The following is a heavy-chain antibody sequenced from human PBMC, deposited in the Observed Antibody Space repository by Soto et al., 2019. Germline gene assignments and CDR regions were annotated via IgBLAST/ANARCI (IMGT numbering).Heavy chain of an antibody. V-gene: IGHV1-69*02. J-gene: IGHJ4*02. CDR2: IIPILGIA. D-gene: IGHD3-3*01. Sequence: QVQLVQSGAEVKKPGSSVKVSCKASGGTFSSYTISWVRQAPGQGLEWMGRIIPILGIANYAQKFQGRVTITADKSTSTAYMELSSLRSEDTAVYYCASADYDFWSGSGHDLAPFDYWGQGTLVTVSS. CDR1: GGTFSSYT. CDR3: ASADYDFWSGSGHDLAPFDY.